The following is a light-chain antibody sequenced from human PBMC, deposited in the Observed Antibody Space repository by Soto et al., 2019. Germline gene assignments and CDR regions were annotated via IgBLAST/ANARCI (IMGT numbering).Light chain of an antibody. J-gene: IGKJ2*01. V-gene: IGKV3-15*01. CDR3: QQYHNWPPQYT. Sequence: EIVMTQSPASLSVSPGDGATLSCWAGQSVASNVAWYQQKPGQGPRLLIHGASTRAAGVPARFSGSGSGTDFTLTISSLQSEDFAVYYCQQYHNWPPQYTFGQGTELQIK. CDR2: GAS. CDR1: QSVASN.